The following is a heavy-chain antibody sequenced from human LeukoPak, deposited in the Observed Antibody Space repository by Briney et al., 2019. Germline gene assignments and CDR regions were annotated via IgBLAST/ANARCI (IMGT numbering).Heavy chain of an antibody. CDR2: IIPILGIA. J-gene: IGHJ4*02. CDR1: GGTFSSYA. V-gene: IGHV1-69*04. CDR3: ARDQGPPIVVVPAAIDY. D-gene: IGHD2-2*01. Sequence: SVKVSCKASGGTFSSYAISWVRQAPGQGLEWMGRIIPILGIANHAQKFQGRVTITADKSTSTAYMELSSLRSEDTAVYYCARDQGPPIVVVPAAIDYWGQGTLVTVSS.